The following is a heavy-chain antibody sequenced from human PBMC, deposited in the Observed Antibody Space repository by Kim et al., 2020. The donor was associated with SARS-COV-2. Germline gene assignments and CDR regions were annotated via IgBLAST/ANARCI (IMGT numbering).Heavy chain of an antibody. V-gene: IGHV4-39*02. Sequence: SETLSLTCTVSGGSISSSSYYWGWIRQPPGKGLEWIGSIYYSGSTYYNPSLKSRVTISVDTSKNQFSLKLSSVTAADTAVYYCARDPFITMILVAHGYYCVMDVGGQGTTVTVSS. CDR3: ARDPFITMILVAHGYYCVMDV. CDR1: GGSISSSSYY. D-gene: IGHD3-22*01. CDR2: IYYSGST. J-gene: IGHJ6*02.